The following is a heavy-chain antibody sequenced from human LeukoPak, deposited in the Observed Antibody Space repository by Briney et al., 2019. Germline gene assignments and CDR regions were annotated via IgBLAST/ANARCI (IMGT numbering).Heavy chain of an antibody. D-gene: IGHD3-9*01. J-gene: IGHJ3*02. CDR1: GFTFSSYG. Sequence: PGGSLRLSCAASGFTFSSYGMHWVRQAPGKGLEWVAFIRYDGSNKYYADSVKGRFTISRDNSKNTLYLQMNSLRAEDTAVYYCARAGLRYFDWPHAFDIWGQGTMVTVSS. CDR3: ARAGLRYFDWPHAFDI. V-gene: IGHV3-30*02. CDR2: IRYDGSNK.